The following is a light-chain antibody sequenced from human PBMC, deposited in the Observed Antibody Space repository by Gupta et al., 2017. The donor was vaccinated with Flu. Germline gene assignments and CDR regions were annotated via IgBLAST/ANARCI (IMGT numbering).Light chain of an antibody. CDR3: QQDGIAPQT. J-gene: IGKJ1*01. CDR1: QSVTSNY. Sequence: DIVLSQSPDTLSKSPGGGATLSCRASQSVTSNYVAWFQKRPGQAPRLLIYGASSRATGVPDRFSGSGSGTDFALTISTLEPEDFAVYYCQQDGIAPQTFGQGTKVEIK. V-gene: IGKV3-20*01. CDR2: GAS.